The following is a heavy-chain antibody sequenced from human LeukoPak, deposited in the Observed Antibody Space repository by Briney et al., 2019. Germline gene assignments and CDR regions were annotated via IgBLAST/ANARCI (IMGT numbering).Heavy chain of an antibody. D-gene: IGHD3-16*01. V-gene: IGHV1-8*03. CDR3: ASGGGGRDSFGETNGWDY. Sequence: ASVKVSCKASGYTFTSYDINWVRQATGQGLEWMGWMNPNSGNTGYAQKFQGRVTITRNTSISTAYMELSSLRSEDTAVYYCASGGGGRDSFGETNGWDYWGQGTLVTVSS. CDR2: MNPNSGNT. J-gene: IGHJ4*02. CDR1: GYTFTSYD.